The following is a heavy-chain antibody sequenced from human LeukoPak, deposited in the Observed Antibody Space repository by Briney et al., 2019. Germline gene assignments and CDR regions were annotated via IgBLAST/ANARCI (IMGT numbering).Heavy chain of an antibody. J-gene: IGHJ5*02. Sequence: SETLSLTCTVSGGSISSYYWSWIRQPPGKGLEWIGHIYYSGSTNYNPSLKSRVTISVDTSKNQFSLKLSSVTAADTAVYYCARQYDILTGYYGKANWFDPWGQGTLVTVSS. CDR3: ARQYDILTGYYGKANWFDP. V-gene: IGHV4-59*08. CDR2: IYYSGST. D-gene: IGHD3-9*01. CDR1: GGSISSYY.